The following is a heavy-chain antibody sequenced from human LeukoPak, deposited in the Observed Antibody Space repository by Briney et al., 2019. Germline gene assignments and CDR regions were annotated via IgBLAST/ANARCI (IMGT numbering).Heavy chain of an antibody. J-gene: IGHJ6*02. D-gene: IGHD3-10*01. V-gene: IGHV3-30*02. CDR1: GFTFSSYS. Sequence: GGSLRLSCAASGFTFSSYSMNWVRQAPGKGLEWVAYIWYDGSNKHYPDSVKGRFTISRDNSKNTVVLQMDSLRAEDTAVYYCAKDGDRQFDLDVWGQGTTVTVSS. CDR2: IWYDGSNK. CDR3: AKDGDRQFDLDV.